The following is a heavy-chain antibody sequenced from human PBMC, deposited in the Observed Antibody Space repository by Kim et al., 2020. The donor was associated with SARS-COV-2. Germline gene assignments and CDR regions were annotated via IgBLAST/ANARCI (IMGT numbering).Heavy chain of an antibody. J-gene: IGHJ6*03. CDR3: VADPKLYYYMDV. D-gene: IGHD6-19*01. CDR1: GGSISSSSYY. Sequence: SETLSLTCTVSGGSISSSSYYWGWIRQPPGKGLEWIGSIYYSGSTYYNPSLKSRVTISVDTSKNQFSLKLSSVTAADTAVYYCVADPKLYYYMDVWGKGTTVTVSS. V-gene: IGHV4-39*01. CDR2: IYYSGST.